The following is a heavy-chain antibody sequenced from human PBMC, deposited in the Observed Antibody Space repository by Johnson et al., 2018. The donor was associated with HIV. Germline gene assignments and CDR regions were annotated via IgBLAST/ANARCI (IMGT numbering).Heavy chain of an antibody. D-gene: IGHD2-21*01. J-gene: IGHJ3*02. CDR1: GFTFSSYG. CDR2: IWYDGSNK. CDR3: AKVGRIVVAIGNDAFDI. V-gene: IGHV3-33*06. Sequence: QVQLVESGGGVVQPGRSLRLSCTASGFTFSSYGMHWVRQAPGKGLEWEAVIWYDGSNKYYADSVKGRFTISRDNSRNTLYLQMNTLRTEDTALYYCAKVGRIVVAIGNDAFDIWGQGTMVTVSS.